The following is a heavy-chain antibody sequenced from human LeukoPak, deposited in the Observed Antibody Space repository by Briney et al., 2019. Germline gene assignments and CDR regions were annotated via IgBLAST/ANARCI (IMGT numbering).Heavy chain of an antibody. Sequence: TGGSLRLSCAASGFTFSSYAMRLVRQAPGKGLEWVSAISGSGGSTYYADSVKGRFTISRDNSKNTLYLQMNTLRAEDTAVYYCAKDRERSGSYLYYFDYWGQGTLVTVSS. CDR3: AKDRERSGSYLYYFDY. CDR2: ISGSGGST. V-gene: IGHV3-23*01. D-gene: IGHD1-26*01. CDR1: GFTFSSYA. J-gene: IGHJ4*02.